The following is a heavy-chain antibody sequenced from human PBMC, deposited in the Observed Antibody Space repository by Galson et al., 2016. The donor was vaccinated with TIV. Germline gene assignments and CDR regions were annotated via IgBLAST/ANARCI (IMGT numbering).Heavy chain of an antibody. D-gene: IGHD3-22*01. CDR2: ISTYNGNT. Sequence: SVKVSCKASGYTFTSYFINWVRQAPGQGLEWMGWISTYNGNTNYVQKLQGRVTMTTDTSTSTAYMELSSLRSDDTAVYYCARDKRFDDCSGSRSPLHYGGHGALVTLS. CDR3: ARDKRFDDCSGSRSPLHY. J-gene: IGHJ4*01. V-gene: IGHV1-18*01. CDR1: GYTFTSYF.